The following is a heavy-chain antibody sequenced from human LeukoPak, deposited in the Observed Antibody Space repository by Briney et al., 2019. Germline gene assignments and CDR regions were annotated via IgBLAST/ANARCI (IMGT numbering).Heavy chain of an antibody. V-gene: IGHV3-30*02. D-gene: IGHD5-12*01. Sequence: GGSLRLSCAASGFTFSSYGMHWVRQAPGKGLEWVAFILYDGSNKYYGDSVKGRFTISRDNSKNTLYLQMNSLRAEDTAVYYCARGPSGYHNTGGQGTLVTVSS. CDR1: GFTFSSYG. CDR2: ILYDGSNK. J-gene: IGHJ4*02. CDR3: ARGPSGYHNT.